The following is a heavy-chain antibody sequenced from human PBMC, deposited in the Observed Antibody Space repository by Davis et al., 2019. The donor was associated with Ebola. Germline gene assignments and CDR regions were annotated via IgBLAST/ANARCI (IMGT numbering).Heavy chain of an antibody. CDR2: TYYSAKWYN. CDR1: GDTVSTAG. CDR3: ARGWLRAGMDV. V-gene: IGHV6-1*01. Sequence: PSETLSLTCAISGDTVSTAGWNWIRQSPSRGREGLGRTYYSAKWYNDYAVSVKSRITMNPDTAKNQFSLQMNSVPAEDTSLYYCARGWLRAGMDVWGKGTTVTVSS. J-gene: IGHJ6*04. D-gene: IGHD5-18*01.